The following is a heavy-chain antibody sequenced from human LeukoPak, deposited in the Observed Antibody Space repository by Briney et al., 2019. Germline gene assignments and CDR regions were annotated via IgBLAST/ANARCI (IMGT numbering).Heavy chain of an antibody. CDR2: IYSSGSA. Sequence: SETLSLTCTASGGSISDHYWSWIRQPSGKGLEWIGRIYSSGSANYSPSLKSRVSMSVDTSNNYFSLNLTSVTAADTALYFCARDVRYASGWSTPESWGQGILVTVSS. CDR3: ARDVRYASGWSTPES. V-gene: IGHV4-4*07. J-gene: IGHJ5*02. D-gene: IGHD6-19*01. CDR1: GGSISDHY.